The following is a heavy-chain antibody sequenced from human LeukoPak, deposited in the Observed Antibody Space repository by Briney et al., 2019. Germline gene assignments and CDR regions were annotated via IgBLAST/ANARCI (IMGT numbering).Heavy chain of an antibody. CDR1: GGSISSSSCY. V-gene: IGHV4-39*01. D-gene: IGHD4-17*01. J-gene: IGHJ4*02. CDR3: ARLSDYGDYFGY. CDR2: IYYSGST. Sequence: SETLSLTCTVSGGSISSSSCYWGWIRQPPGKGLEWIGSIYYSGSTYYNPSLKSRVTISVDTSKNQFSLKLSSVTAADTAVYYCARLSDYGDYFGYWGQGTLVTVSS.